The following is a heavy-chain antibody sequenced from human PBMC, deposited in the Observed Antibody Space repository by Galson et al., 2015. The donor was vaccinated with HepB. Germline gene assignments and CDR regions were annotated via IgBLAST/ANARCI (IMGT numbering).Heavy chain of an antibody. CDR2: INTNTGNP. V-gene: IGHV7-4-1*02. CDR1: GYTFTSYA. CDR3: ARFDYDFWSGLPPNYYMDV. D-gene: IGHD3-3*01. Sequence: GYTFTSYAMNWVRQAPGQGLEWMGWINTNTGNPTYAQGFTGRFVFSLDTSVSTAYLQISSLKAEDTAVYYCARFDYDFWSGLPPNYYMDVWGKGTTVTVSS. J-gene: IGHJ6*03.